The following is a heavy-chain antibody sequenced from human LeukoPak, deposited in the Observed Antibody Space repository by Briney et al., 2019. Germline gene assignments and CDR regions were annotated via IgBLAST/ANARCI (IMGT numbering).Heavy chain of an antibody. CDR2: ISWNSGSI. V-gene: IGHV3-9*01. D-gene: IGHD3-9*01. CDR1: GFTFDDYA. J-gene: IGHJ3*02. Sequence: PGGSLRLSCAASGFTFDDYAMPWVRQAPGKGLERVSGISWNSGSIGYADSVKGRFTISRDNAKNSLYLQMNSLRAEDTALYYCAKVRRYFDWLSDAFDIWGQGTMVTVSS. CDR3: AKVRRYFDWLSDAFDI.